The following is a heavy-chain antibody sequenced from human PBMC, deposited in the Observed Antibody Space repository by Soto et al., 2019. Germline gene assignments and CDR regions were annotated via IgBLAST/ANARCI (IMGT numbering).Heavy chain of an antibody. CDR1: GSGFSFSNYA. Sequence: GGSLRLSCSVSGSGFSFSNYAMHWVRQAPGKGLEFVSAISSNGGSTYNADSVKGRFTISRDNSKNTLYLQMSSLRAEDTAVYYFVKGSSAYYYGSGSYSGLDSWGQGT. D-gene: IGHD3-10*01. V-gene: IGHV3-64D*06. CDR3: VKGSSAYYYGSGSYSGLDS. CDR2: ISSNGGST. J-gene: IGHJ4*02.